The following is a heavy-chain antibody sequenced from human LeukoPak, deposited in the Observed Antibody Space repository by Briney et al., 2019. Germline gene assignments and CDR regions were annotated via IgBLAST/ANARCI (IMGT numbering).Heavy chain of an antibody. J-gene: IGHJ4*02. Sequence: ASVKVSCKASGFTLTGYYIHWVRQAPGQGLEGMGWINANNGDTNYAQKFRGWVTMTRDTSLSTSYMELYRLRSDDTAVYYCARDGATVATPFFDYWGQGTLVTVSS. D-gene: IGHD4-17*01. V-gene: IGHV1-2*04. CDR2: INANNGDT. CDR1: GFTLTGYY. CDR3: ARDGATVATPFFDY.